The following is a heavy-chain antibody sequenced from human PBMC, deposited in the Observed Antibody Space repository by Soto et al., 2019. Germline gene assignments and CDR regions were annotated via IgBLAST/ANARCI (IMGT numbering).Heavy chain of an antibody. J-gene: IGHJ4*02. V-gene: IGHV1-69*13. Sequence: SVKVSCKASGGTFSSYAISWVRQAPGQGLEWMGGIIPIFGTANYAQKFQGRVTITADESTSTAYMELSSLRSEDTAVYYCAGTVEYSSGGRCDYWGQGTLVTVSS. CDR1: GGTFSSYA. CDR2: IIPIFGTA. D-gene: IGHD6-25*01. CDR3: AGTVEYSSGGRCDY.